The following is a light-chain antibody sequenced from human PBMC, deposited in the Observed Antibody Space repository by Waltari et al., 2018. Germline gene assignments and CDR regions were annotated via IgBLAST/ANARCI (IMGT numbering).Light chain of an antibody. J-gene: IGKJ1*01. Sequence: ELVLPQSPSPLSLSPGERVILSCRVSLSVSRALAWYQQKPGQAPRLLIYGASNRATCIPDRFSGSGSGTEFSLTISRLEPEDVAVYYCQHYVRLPGTFGQGTKVEIK. CDR3: QHYVRLPGT. CDR1: LSVSRA. CDR2: GAS. V-gene: IGKV3-20*01.